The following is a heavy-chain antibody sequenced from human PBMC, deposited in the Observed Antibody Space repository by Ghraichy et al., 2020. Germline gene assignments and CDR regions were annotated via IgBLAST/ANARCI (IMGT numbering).Heavy chain of an antibody. Sequence: GESLNISCAASGFTFSNYAMSWVRQAPGKGLEWVSSISGSGGATLYPDSVKGRFIMSRDNSKNTLYLKMNNLRPDDTAVYFCVRAKRWLQSTRVLHFDFWGQGTLVTVSS. D-gene: IGHD5-24*01. CDR3: VRAKRWLQSTRVLHFDF. CDR2: ISGSGGAT. CDR1: GFTFSNYA. J-gene: IGHJ4*02. V-gene: IGHV3-23*01.